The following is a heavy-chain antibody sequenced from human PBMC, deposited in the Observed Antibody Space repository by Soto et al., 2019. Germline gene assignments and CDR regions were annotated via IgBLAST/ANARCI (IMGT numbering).Heavy chain of an antibody. Sequence: PGESLKISCKGSGYSFTSYWIGWVRQMPGKGLEWMGIFYPGDSDTRYSPSFQGQVTISADKSISTAYLQWSSLKASDTAMYYCARHGRWDYDFWSTQAGYYYGMDVWGQGTTVTVSS. CDR1: GYSFTSYW. J-gene: IGHJ6*02. CDR2: FYPGDSDT. D-gene: IGHD3-3*01. CDR3: ARHGRWDYDFWSTQAGYYYGMDV. V-gene: IGHV5-51*01.